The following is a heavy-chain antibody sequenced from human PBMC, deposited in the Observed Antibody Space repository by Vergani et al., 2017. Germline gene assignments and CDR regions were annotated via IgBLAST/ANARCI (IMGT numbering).Heavy chain of an antibody. CDR3: ASXRGDCSSTSCYTRAAYYDYYMDV. CDR1: GGTFSSYA. Sequence: QVQLVQSGAEVKKPGSSVKVSCKASGGTFSSYAISWVRQAPGQGLEWMGGIIPIFGTANYAQKFQGRVTITADESTSTAYMELSSLRSEDTAVYYCASXRGDCSSTSCYTRAAYYDYYMDVWGKGTTVTVSS. J-gene: IGHJ6*03. D-gene: IGHD2-2*02. V-gene: IGHV1-69*01. CDR2: IIPIFGTA.